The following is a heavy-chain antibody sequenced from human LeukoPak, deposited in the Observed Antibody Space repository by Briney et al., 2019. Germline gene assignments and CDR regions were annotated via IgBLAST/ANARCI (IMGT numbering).Heavy chain of an antibody. D-gene: IGHD3-22*01. J-gene: IGHJ4*02. V-gene: IGHV4-59*01. CDR3: ARSGYYDSSGFDY. CDR2: IYYSGST. CDR1: GGSFSGYY. Sequence: SETLSLTCAVYGGSFSGYYWSWIRQPPGKGLEWIGYIYYSGSTNYNPSLKSRVTISVDTSKNQFSLKLSSVTAADTAVYYCARSGYYDSSGFDYWGQGTLVTVSS.